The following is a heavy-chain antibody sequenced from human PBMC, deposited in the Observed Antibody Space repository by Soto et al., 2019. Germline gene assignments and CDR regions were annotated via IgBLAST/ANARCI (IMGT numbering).Heavy chain of an antibody. CDR2: INHSGST. D-gene: IGHD6-25*01. CDR1: GGSFSGYY. Sequence: QVQLQQWGAGLLKPSETLSLTCAVYGGSFSGYYWSWIRQPPGKGLEWIGEINHSGSTNYNPSLKSRVTISVDTSKNQFSLKLSSVTAADTAVYYCARGVVVSSGSPVPHAEYFQHWGQGTLVTVSS. J-gene: IGHJ1*01. CDR3: ARGVVVSSGSPVPHAEYFQH. V-gene: IGHV4-34*01.